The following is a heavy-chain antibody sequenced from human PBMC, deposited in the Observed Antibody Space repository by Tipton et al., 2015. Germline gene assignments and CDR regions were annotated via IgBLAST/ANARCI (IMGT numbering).Heavy chain of an antibody. Sequence: SLRLSCAASGFTFRSYAMSWVRQAPGKGLEWVSGISDSGGNTYYADSVKGRFTISRDNSKNTLYLQMNSLGAEDTAIYYCAKGVRNCSGCSCYHYYSYAMDVWGQGTTVTVSS. D-gene: IGHD2-15*01. V-gene: IGHV3-23*01. CDR2: ISDSGGNT. J-gene: IGHJ6*02. CDR1: GFTFRSYA. CDR3: AKGVRNCSGCSCYHYYSYAMDV.